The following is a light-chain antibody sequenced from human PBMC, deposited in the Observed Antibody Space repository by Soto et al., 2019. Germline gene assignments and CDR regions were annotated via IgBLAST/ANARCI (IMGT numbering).Light chain of an antibody. CDR3: QSYDSSLSGNWV. CDR1: SSNIGAGYD. CDR2: GNS. V-gene: IGLV1-40*01. Sequence: QAVVTQPPSVSGAPGQRVTISCTGSSSNIGAGYDVHWYQQLPGTAPKLLIYGNSNRPSGVPDRFSGSKSGTSASLAITGXQXEXEXDYYCQSYDSSLSGNWVFGGGTKLTVL. J-gene: IGLJ3*02.